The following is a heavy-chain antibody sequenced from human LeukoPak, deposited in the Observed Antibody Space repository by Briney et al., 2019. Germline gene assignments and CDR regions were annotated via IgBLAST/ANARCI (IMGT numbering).Heavy chain of an antibody. V-gene: IGHV3-23*01. J-gene: IGHJ6*02. CDR2: ISGSGGST. Sequence: PGGSLRLSCAASGFTFSSYAMSWVRQAPGKGLEWVSAISGSGGSTYYADSVKGRFTISRDNSKNTLCLQMNSLRAEDTAVYYCTKDLTSWSGYSPYYGMDVWGQGTTVTVSS. CDR3: TKDLTSWSGYSPYYGMDV. CDR1: GFTFSSYA. D-gene: IGHD3-3*01.